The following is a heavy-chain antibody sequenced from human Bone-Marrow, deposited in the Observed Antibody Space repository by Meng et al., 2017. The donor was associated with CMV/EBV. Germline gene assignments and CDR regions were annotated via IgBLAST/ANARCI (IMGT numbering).Heavy chain of an antibody. CDR3: ARDPDPLHYCTNGVCYGDY. CDR2: IIPILGIA. V-gene: IGHV1-69*04. CDR1: GGTFSSYT. D-gene: IGHD2-8*01. Sequence: SVKVSCKASGGTFSSYTISWVRQAPGQGLEWMGRIIPILGIANYAQKFQGRVTITADKSTSTAYMELSSLRSEDTAVYYCARDPDPLHYCTNGVCYGDYWGQGTLVNVYS. J-gene: IGHJ4*02.